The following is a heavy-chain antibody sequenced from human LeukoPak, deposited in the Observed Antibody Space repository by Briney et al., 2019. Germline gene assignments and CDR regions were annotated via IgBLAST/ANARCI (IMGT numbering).Heavy chain of an antibody. J-gene: IGHJ4*02. V-gene: IGHV4-31*03. CDR1: GGSISSGGYY. CDR2: IYYSGST. Sequence: SETLSLTCTVSGGSISSGGYYCSWRRQHRGEGLEWIGYIYYSGSTYYNPSLKSRVTISVDTSKNQFSLKLSSVTAATPAVYYCATSDSSGYTPRFDYWGQGTLVTVSS. D-gene: IGHD3-22*01. CDR3: ATSDSSGYTPRFDY.